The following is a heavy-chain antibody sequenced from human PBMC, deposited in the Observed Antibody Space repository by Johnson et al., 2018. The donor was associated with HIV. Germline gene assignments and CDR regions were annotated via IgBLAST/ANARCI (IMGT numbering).Heavy chain of an antibody. V-gene: IGHV3-23*04. CDR1: GFTFRSYG. CDR3: ARAGVVFSTASHDAFDI. D-gene: IGHD2-21*01. Sequence: VQLVESGGGLIQPGGSLRLFCAASGFTFRSYGMSWVRQAPGKGLEWVSGVTGTGGDTYYAESVQGRFTISRDNSKNTLYLQMNSLRAEDTAVYYCARAGVVFSTASHDAFDIWGQGTMVTVSS. J-gene: IGHJ3*02. CDR2: VTGTGGDT.